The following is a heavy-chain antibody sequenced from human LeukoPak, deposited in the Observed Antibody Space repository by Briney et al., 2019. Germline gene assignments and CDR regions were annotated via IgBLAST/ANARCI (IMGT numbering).Heavy chain of an antibody. V-gene: IGHV3-33*01. Sequence: GGSLRLSCAASGFTFSVYGMHWVRQAPGKGLEWVAVIWNDGSNKYYADSVKGRFTISRDNSKNTLYLQMSSLRAEDTAVYSYARASGPFDYWGQGTLVTVSS. CDR1: GFTFSVYG. D-gene: IGHD3-10*01. CDR2: IWNDGSNK. J-gene: IGHJ4*02. CDR3: ARASGPFDY.